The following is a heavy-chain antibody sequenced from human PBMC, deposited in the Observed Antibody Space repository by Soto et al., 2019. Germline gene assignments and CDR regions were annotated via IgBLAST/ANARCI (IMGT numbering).Heavy chain of an antibody. J-gene: IGHJ6*02. CDR2: ISAYNGNT. V-gene: IGHV1-18*01. D-gene: IGHD1-26*01. Sequence: QVQLVQSGAEVKKPGASVKVSCKASGYTFTSYGISWVRQAPGQGLEWMGWISAYNGNTNYAQKLQGRVTMTTDTSTSTAYMELRSLRSDDTAVYYCARDLGFRTRGSYYRDYYYYYGMDVWGQGTTVTVSS. CDR3: ARDLGFRTRGSYYRDYYYYYGMDV. CDR1: GYTFTSYG.